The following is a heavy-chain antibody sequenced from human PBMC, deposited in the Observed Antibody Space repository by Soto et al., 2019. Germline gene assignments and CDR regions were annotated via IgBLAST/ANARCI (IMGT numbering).Heavy chain of an antibody. V-gene: IGHV1-8*01. D-gene: IGHD2-15*01. J-gene: IGHJ5*02. CDR3: ARGSCSGGSCYSVWFDP. CDR1: GYTFTSYD. CDR2: MNPNSGNT. Sequence: ASVKVSCKASGYTFTSYDINWGRQATGQGLEWMGWMNPNSGNTGYAQKFQGRVTMTRNTSISTAYMELSSLRSEDTAVYYCARGSCSGGSCYSVWFDPWGQGTLVTVSS.